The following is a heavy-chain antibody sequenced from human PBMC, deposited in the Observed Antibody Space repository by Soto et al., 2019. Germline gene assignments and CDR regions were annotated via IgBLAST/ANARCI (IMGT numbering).Heavy chain of an antibody. J-gene: IGHJ6*02. Sequence: SLRLSCAASGFTFSSYAMHWVRQAPGKGLEWVAVISYDGSNKYYADSVKGRFTISRDNSKNTLYLQMNSLRAEDTAVYYCARDLGSSSSFIPHPDGKLYYYYYGMDVWGQGTTVTVSS. CDR2: ISYDGSNK. CDR1: GFTFSSYA. V-gene: IGHV3-30-3*01. D-gene: IGHD6-6*01. CDR3: ARDLGSSSSFIPHPDGKLYYYYYGMDV.